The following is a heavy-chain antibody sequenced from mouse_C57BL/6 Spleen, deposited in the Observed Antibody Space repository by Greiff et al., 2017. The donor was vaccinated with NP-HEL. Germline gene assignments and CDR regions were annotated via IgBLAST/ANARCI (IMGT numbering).Heavy chain of an antibody. CDR1: GFTFSSYA. J-gene: IGHJ2*01. Sequence: EVMLVESGGGLVKPGGSLKLSCAASGFTFSSYAMSWVRQTPEKRLEWVATISDGGSYTYYPENVKGRFTISRDNAKNNLYLQMSHLKSEDTAMYYCAREDYWGQGTTLTVSS. V-gene: IGHV5-4*01. CDR2: ISDGGSYT. CDR3: AREDY.